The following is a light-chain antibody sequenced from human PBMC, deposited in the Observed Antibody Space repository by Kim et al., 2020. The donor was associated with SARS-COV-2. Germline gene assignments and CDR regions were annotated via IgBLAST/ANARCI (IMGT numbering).Light chain of an antibody. CDR2: KDS. CDR1: ALPKQY. Sequence: PGQTARITCSGDALPKQYAYWYQQKPGQAPVLVIYKDSERPSGIPERFSGASSGTTVTLTISGVQAEDEADYYCQSADSSGTYVVFGGGTQLTVL. V-gene: IGLV3-25*03. CDR3: QSADSSGTYVV. J-gene: IGLJ2*01.